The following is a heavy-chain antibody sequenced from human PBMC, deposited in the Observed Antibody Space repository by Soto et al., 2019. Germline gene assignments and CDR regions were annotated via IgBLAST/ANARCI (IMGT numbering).Heavy chain of an antibody. CDR3: AKELGSSAIEYYYGMDV. J-gene: IGHJ6*02. D-gene: IGHD6-6*01. CDR1: GFTFSSYG. V-gene: IGHV3-30*18. Sequence: QVQLVESGGGVVQPGRSLRLSCAASGFTFSSYGMHWVRQAPGKGLEWVAVISYDGSNKYYADSVKGRFTISRDNSKNTLYLPMNSLRAEDTAVYYCAKELGSSAIEYYYGMDVWGQGTTVTVSS. CDR2: ISYDGSNK.